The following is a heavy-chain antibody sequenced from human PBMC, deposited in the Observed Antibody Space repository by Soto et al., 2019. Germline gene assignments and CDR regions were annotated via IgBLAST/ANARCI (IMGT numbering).Heavy chain of an antibody. V-gene: IGHV4-61*01. CDR3: ARVNSGRNWFDP. J-gene: IGHJ5*02. CDR2: IYFSGST. Sequence: SETLSLTCTVSGDSVSSASFYWIWIRQAPGKGLEWTGFIYFSGSTNYNPSLKSRVTMSLDTSKNQFSLNLSSVTPADTAVYYHARVNSGRNWFDPWGQGTLVTVSS. CDR1: GDSVSSASFY. D-gene: IGHD6-19*01.